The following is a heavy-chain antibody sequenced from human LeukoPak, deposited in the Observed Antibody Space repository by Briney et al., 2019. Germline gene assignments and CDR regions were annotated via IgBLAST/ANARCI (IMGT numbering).Heavy chain of an antibody. V-gene: IGHV3-48*03. CDR1: GFTLRTYE. J-gene: IGHJ2*01. D-gene: IGHD5-12*01. CDR3: ARKWLQPPWYFDL. CDR2: ISSSGNTK. Sequence: GGSLRLSCAASGFTLRTYEMNWVRQAPGKGLEWVSYISSSGNTKYSADSVKRRFTSSRDHAKNSLYLQMNSLRAEDTAVYYCARKWLQPPWYFDLWGRGTLVTVSS.